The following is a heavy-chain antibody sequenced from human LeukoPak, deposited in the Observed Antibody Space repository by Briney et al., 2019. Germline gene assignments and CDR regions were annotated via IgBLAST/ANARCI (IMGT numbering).Heavy chain of an antibody. V-gene: IGHV3-21*01. Sequence: GSLRLSCAASGFTFSSYSMNWVRQAPGKGLEWVSSISSSSSYIYYADSVKGRFTISRDNAKNSLYLQMNSLRAEDTAVYYCARACGGSGGSCYRNDYWGQGTLVTVSS. J-gene: IGHJ4*02. D-gene: IGHD2-15*01. CDR3: ARACGGSGGSCYRNDY. CDR1: GFTFSSYS. CDR2: ISSSSSYI.